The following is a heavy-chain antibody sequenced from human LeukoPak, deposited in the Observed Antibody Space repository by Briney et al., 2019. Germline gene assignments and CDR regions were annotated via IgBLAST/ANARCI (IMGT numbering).Heavy chain of an antibody. CDR1: GFTFSTYV. CDR3: ARDLGD. J-gene: IGHJ4*02. Sequence: GGSLRLSCAVSGFTFSTYVMHWVRQAPGKGLEWVAVISSDGSNKYHADSVKGRFTISRDSSKNTLYLQMNSLRAEDTAVYFCARDLGDWGQGTLVTVSS. V-gene: IGHV3-30-3*01. D-gene: IGHD3-16*01. CDR2: ISSDGSNK.